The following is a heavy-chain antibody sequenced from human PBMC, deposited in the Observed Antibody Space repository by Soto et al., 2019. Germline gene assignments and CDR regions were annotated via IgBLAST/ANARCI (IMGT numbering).Heavy chain of an antibody. CDR3: ARWDGYGHV. V-gene: IGHV3-23*01. CDR1: VCSFSTYS. D-gene: IGHD4-17*01. CDR2: LSGGGSNT. Sequence: PVGSVRLSCASSVCSFSTYSMAWVRQTPGKCLAWVSGLSGGGSNTFYADSVQGRFTISVDNSKNTVYLQMNSLRVEDTAVYYCARWDGYGHVWGQGTLVIVS. J-gene: IGHJ4*02.